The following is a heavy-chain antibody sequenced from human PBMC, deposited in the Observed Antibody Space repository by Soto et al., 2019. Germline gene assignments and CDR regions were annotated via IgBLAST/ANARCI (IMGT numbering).Heavy chain of an antibody. CDR2: INHSGST. D-gene: IGHD2-21*02. CDR3: ARIMVTKPFDP. J-gene: IGHJ5*02. CDR1: GGSFSGYY. Sequence: KASETLSLTCAVYGGSFSGYYWSWIRQPPGKGLEWIGEINHSGSTNYNPSLKSRVTISVDTSKNQFSLKLSSVTAADTAVYYCARIMVTKPFDPWGQGSPVTVSS. V-gene: IGHV4-34*01.